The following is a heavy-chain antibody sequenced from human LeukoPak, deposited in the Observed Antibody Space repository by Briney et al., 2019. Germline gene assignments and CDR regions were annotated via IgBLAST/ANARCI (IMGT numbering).Heavy chain of an antibody. V-gene: IGHV3-23*01. CDR2: ISGSGGST. J-gene: IGHJ4*02. D-gene: IGHD4-17*01. CDR1: GFTFSSYG. CDR3: AKDHYGDYAFDY. Sequence: GGSLRLSCAASGFTFSSYGISWVRQAPGKGLEWVSSISGSGGSTYYAQSVKGRFTISRDNSKNTLYLQMNSLRAEDTAVYYCAKDHYGDYAFDYWGQGTLVTVSS.